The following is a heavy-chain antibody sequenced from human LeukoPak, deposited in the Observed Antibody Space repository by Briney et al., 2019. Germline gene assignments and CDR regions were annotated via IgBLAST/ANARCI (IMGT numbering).Heavy chain of an antibody. CDR2: IRYDGSNK. CDR1: GFTFSSYG. CDR3: AKEYSSSLYYYMDV. V-gene: IGHV3-30*02. D-gene: IGHD6-6*01. J-gene: IGHJ6*03. Sequence: GESLRLSCAASGFTFSSYGMHWVRQAPGKGLEWVAFIRYDGSNKYYADSVKGRFTISRDNSKNTLYLQMNSLRAEDTAVYYCAKEYSSSLYYYMDVWGKGTTVTVSS.